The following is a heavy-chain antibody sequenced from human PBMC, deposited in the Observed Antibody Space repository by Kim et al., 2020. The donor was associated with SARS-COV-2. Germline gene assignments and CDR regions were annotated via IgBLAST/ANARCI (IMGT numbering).Heavy chain of an antibody. Sequence: ASVKVSCKASGYTFTSYDINWVRQATGQGLEWMGWMNPNSGNTGYAQKFQGRVTMTRNTSISTAYMELSSLRSEDTAVYYCARAPTSPYYYYGMDVWGQGTTVTVSS. CDR2: MNPNSGNT. CDR1: GYTFTSYD. J-gene: IGHJ6*02. V-gene: IGHV1-8*01. CDR3: ARAPTSPYYYYGMDV.